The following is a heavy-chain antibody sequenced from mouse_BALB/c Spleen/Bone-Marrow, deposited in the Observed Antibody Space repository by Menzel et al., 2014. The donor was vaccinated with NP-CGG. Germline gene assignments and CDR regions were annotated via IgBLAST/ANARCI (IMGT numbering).Heavy chain of an antibody. CDR2: INPSSGYT. CDR3: AREEWSTGFAY. J-gene: IGHJ3*01. V-gene: IGHV1-4*02. D-gene: IGHD1-1*02. Sequence: QVQLQQSAAELARPGASVKMSCKASGYTFTTYTMHWVKQRPGQGLEGIGYINPSSGYTEYNQKFKDKTTLTADKSSSTAYMQLSSLTSEDSAVYYCAREEWSTGFAYWGQGTLVTVSA. CDR1: GYTFTTYT.